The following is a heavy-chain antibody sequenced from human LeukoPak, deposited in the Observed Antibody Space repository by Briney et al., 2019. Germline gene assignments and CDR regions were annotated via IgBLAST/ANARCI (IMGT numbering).Heavy chain of an antibody. CDR1: GFTFSNYA. Sequence: GGSLRLSCEASGFTFSNYAMNWVRQAPGKGLEWVSSISGGGGNTYYADSVKGRFTISRDNSKNTLYLQINSLRAEDTAIYYCAKDCVKYSSSPIDYWGQGTLVTVSS. J-gene: IGHJ4*02. D-gene: IGHD3-22*01. CDR3: AKDCVKYSSSPIDY. V-gene: IGHV3-23*01. CDR2: ISGGGGNT.